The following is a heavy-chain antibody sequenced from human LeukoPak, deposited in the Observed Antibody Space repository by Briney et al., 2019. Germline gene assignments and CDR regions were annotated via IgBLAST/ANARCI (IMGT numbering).Heavy chain of an antibody. J-gene: IGHJ4*02. D-gene: IGHD6-13*01. CDR1: GFIFNNYW. CDR2: IKHDGSQR. V-gene: IGHV3-7*01. Sequence: GGSLRLSCAASGFIFNNYWMSWVRQAPGKGLAWVANIKHDGSQRNYVDSVKGRFTISRDNAKNLVYLQMNSLSVEDTALYYCTREKSAADYWGQGTLVTVSS. CDR3: TREKSAADY.